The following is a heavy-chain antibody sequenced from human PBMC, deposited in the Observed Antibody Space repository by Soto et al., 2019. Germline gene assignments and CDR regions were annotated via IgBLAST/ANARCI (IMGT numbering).Heavy chain of an antibody. V-gene: IGHV3-49*03. CDR1: GFSFGDYS. D-gene: IGHD3-16*01. CDR3: ARDGGQITDFDYLYYGLDV. Sequence: PGESLKISCKASGFSFGDYSMNWFRQSPGEGLGWVGFVRSKVYGGTTDYAASVRGRFTISRDDTKRIAYMQMNSLKTDDTAVYYRARDGGQITDFDYLYYGLDVWGPGTTVTVSS. CDR2: VRSKVYGGTT. J-gene: IGHJ6*02.